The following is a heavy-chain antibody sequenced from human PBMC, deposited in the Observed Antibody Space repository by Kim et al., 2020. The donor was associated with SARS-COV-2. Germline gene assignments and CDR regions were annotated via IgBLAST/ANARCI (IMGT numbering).Heavy chain of an antibody. D-gene: IGHD3-10*01. Sequence: GGSLRLSCAASGFTFSSYAMSWVRQAPGKGLEWVSAISGSGGSTYYADSVKGRFTISRDNSKNTLYLQMNSLRAEDTAVYYCAKVRVLLWFGELLGAFDIWGQGTMVTVSS. J-gene: IGHJ3*02. CDR1: GFTFSSYA. CDR2: ISGSGGST. CDR3: AKVRVLLWFGELLGAFDI. V-gene: IGHV3-23*01.